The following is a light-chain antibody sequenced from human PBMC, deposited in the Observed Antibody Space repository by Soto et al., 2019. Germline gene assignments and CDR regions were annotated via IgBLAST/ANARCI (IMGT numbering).Light chain of an antibody. CDR1: QGISSY. J-gene: IGKJ1*01. CDR3: QKYNSALGT. CDR2: KAS. V-gene: IGKV1-8*01. Sequence: AIRMTQSPSSLSASTGDRVTITCRASQGISSYLAWYQQKPGKAPKLLIYKASTLKSGVPSRFSGSGSGTDFTLTISSLQPEDVATYYCQKYNSALGTFGQGTKVDIK.